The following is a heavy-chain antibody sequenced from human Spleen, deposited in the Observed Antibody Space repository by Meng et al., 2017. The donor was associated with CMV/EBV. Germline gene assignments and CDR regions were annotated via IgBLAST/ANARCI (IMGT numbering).Heavy chain of an antibody. CDR1: GYSFTDFW. CDR3: ARGTYGYDSALKYSFDY. CDR2: IYPGDSST. Sequence: GESLKISCKVSGYSFTDFWIGWVRQMPGKGLQWMGVIYPGDSSTKYSPSFQGQVTISADKFRGAVYLQWDSLKASDTAIYYCARGTYGYDSALKYSFDYWGPGTLVTVSS. V-gene: IGHV5-51*01. J-gene: IGHJ4*02. D-gene: IGHD3-16*01.